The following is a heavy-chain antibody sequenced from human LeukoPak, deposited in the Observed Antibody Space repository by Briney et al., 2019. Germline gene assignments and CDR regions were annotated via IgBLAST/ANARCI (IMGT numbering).Heavy chain of an antibody. CDR2: ISYDGSNK. CDR3: AKDHYGSGSYYIRTTDAFDI. V-gene: IGHV3-30*18. J-gene: IGHJ3*02. D-gene: IGHD3-10*01. Sequence: GGSLRLSCAASGLTFSNYAMSWVRQAPGKGLEWVAVISYDGSNKYYADSMKGRFTISRDNSKNTLCLQMNSLRAEDTAVYYCAKDHYGSGSYYIRTTDAFDIWGQGTMVTVSS. CDR1: GLTFSNYA.